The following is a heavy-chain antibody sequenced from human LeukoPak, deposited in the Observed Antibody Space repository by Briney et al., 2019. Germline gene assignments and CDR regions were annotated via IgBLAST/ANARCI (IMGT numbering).Heavy chain of an antibody. CDR2: IHDSGST. CDR3: ARGDWGASGILGYWFDP. CDR1: GASISSGDYH. Sequence: PSETLSLTCTVSGASISSGDYHWNWIRQPPGKGLEWIGFIHDSGSTYYNPSLKSRVSISVDTSKNQFSLKLSSVTAADTAVYYCARGDWGASGILGYWFDPWGQGTLVTVSS. J-gene: IGHJ5*02. V-gene: IGHV4-30-4*02. D-gene: IGHD3-10*01.